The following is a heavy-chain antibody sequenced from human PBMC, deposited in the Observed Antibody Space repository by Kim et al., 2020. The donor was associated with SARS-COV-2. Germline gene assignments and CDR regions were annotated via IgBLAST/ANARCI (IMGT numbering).Heavy chain of an antibody. Sequence: PSSGNTGYAQKFQGRVTMTRNTSISTAYMELSSLRSEDTAVYYCARGTGYWGQGTLVTISS. V-gene: IGHV1-8*01. CDR2: PSSGNT. D-gene: IGHD3-10*01. CDR3: ARGTGY. J-gene: IGHJ4*02.